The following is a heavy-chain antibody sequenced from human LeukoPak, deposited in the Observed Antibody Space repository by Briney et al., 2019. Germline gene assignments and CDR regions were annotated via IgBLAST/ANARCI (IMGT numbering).Heavy chain of an antibody. Sequence: PSETLSLTCAVYGGSFSGYYWSWIRQPPGKGLEWIGEINHSGSTNYNPSLKSRVTISVDTSKNQFSLKLSSVTAADTAVYYCARGLSSSWGQGSLVTVSS. CDR3: ARGLSSS. CDR1: GGSFSGYY. CDR2: INHSGST. J-gene: IGHJ5*02. V-gene: IGHV4-34*01.